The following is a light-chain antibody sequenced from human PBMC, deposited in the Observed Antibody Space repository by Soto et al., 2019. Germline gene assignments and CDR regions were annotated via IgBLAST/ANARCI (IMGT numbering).Light chain of an antibody. V-gene: IGKV3-15*01. CDR2: GAS. CDR3: QQYDNWPPWA. CDR1: ESVSNN. Sequence: EIVMTKSPATLSVSPGERATLSCRASESVSNNLAWYQQKPGQAPRLLIYGASTRATGIQARFSGSGSGTEFNLTITGLQSEDFAVYYCQQYDNWPPWAFGQGTQVEI. J-gene: IGKJ1*01.